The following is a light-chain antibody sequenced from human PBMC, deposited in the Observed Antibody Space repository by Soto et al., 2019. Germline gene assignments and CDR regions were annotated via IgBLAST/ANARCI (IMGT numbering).Light chain of an antibody. V-gene: IGKV3-15*01. CDR2: GAS. J-gene: IGKJ4*01. CDR1: QSVTSSY. Sequence: EIVMTQSPATLSVSPGERATLCCRASQSVTSSYLAWYQQKPGQAPRLLIHGASTRATGIPARFSGSGSGTEFTLTISSLQSEDFAVYYCQQYNNWPLTFGGGTKVDIK. CDR3: QQYNNWPLT.